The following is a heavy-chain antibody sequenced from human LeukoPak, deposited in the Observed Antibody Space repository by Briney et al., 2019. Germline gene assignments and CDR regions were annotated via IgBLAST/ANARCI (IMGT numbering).Heavy chain of an antibody. CDR1: GGSISSGDYY. D-gene: IGHD4-23*01. J-gene: IGHJ6*02. CDR2: IYYSGST. CDR3: ARDLGPMTTVDYYGMDV. Sequence: PSETLSLTCTVSGGSISSGDYYCSWIRQPPGKGLEWIAYIYYSGSTYYNPSLKSRVTISVDTSKNQFSLKLSSVTAADTAVYYCARDLGPMTTVDYYGMDVWGQGTTVTVSS. V-gene: IGHV4-30-4*01.